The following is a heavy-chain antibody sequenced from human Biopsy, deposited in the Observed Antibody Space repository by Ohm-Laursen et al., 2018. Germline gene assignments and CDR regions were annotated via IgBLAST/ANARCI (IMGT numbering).Heavy chain of an antibody. V-gene: IGHV4-59*08. D-gene: IGHD3-3*01. Sequence: GTLSLTCSVSGYSMSTYYWSWIRQPPGKGLEWIGYIYYSGSTNYNPSLKSRVTISVDMSKNQFSLKLTSVAAADTAVYYCARTPRDSFWSGSYKRGLWFDPWGQGTLVIVSS. CDR2: IYYSGST. J-gene: IGHJ5*02. CDR1: GYSMSTYY. CDR3: ARTPRDSFWSGSYKRGLWFDP.